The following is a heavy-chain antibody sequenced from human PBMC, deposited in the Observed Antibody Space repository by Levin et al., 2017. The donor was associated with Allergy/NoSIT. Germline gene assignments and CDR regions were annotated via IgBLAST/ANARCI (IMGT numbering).Heavy chain of an antibody. CDR3: AREDGSTFDF. D-gene: IGHD2-2*03. J-gene: IGHJ4*02. CDR1: GGSISGCGYH. Sequence: SETLSLTCTVSGGSISGCGYHWTWIRQHPETGLEWIGYIYYSGSTFYNPSLKSRLMISVDTSKNQFSLNVSSVTAADTAVYYCAREDGSTFDFWGQGALVTVAS. V-gene: IGHV4-31*03. CDR2: IYYSGST.